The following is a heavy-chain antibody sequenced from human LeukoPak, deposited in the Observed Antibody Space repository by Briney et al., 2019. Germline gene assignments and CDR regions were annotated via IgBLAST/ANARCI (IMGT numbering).Heavy chain of an antibody. CDR1: GFTFSSYA. D-gene: IGHD5-18*01. CDR3: ARLIGYGRLYYFDY. V-gene: IGHV3-23*01. CDR2: ISGSGGST. J-gene: IGHJ4*02. Sequence: PGGSLGLSCAASGFTFSSYAMSWVRQAPGKGLEWVSAISGSGGSTYYADSVKGRFTISRDNSKNTLYLQMNSLRAEDTAVYYCARLIGYGRLYYFDYWGQGTLVTASS.